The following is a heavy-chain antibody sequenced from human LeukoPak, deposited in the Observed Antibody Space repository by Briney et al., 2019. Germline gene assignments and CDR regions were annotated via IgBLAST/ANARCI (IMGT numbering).Heavy chain of an antibody. D-gene: IGHD3-22*01. Sequence: GGSLRLSCAASGFTFSSYAMHWVRQAPGKGLEWVSAISGSGGSTYYADSVKGRFTISRDNSKNTLYLQMNSLRAEDTAVYYCAKDRQLYYYDSSGFPLPDPWGQGTLVTVSS. CDR2: ISGSGGST. V-gene: IGHV3-23*01. J-gene: IGHJ5*02. CDR3: AKDRQLYYYDSSGFPLPDP. CDR1: GFTFSSYA.